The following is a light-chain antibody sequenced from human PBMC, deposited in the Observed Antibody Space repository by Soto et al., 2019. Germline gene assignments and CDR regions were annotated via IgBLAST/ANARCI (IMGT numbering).Light chain of an antibody. V-gene: IGKV3-11*01. CDR3: QQRSNWPRT. CDR1: QSVSSY. J-gene: IGKJ2*01. CDR2: DAS. Sequence: EIVLTQSPATLSLSPGDTATLSCRASQSVSSYLAWYQQKPGQAPRLLLYDASNRATGIPARFSGSGSGTDFTLTIGSLEPEDFAVYYCQQRSNWPRTFGQGTKVEIK.